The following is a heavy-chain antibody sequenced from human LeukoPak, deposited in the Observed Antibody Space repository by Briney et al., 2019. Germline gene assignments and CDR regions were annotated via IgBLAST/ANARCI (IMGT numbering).Heavy chain of an antibody. CDR2: INPSGGST. J-gene: IGHJ3*02. V-gene: IGHV1-46*01. D-gene: IGHD1-26*01. CDR1: GYTFTSYY. CDR3: ASSGRGATRAFDI. Sequence: ASVKVSCKASGYTFTSYYMHWVRQAPGQGLEWMGIINPSGGSTSYAQKFQGRVTMTRDMSTSTVYMELSSLRSEDTAVYYCASSGRGATRAFDIWGQGTMVTVSS.